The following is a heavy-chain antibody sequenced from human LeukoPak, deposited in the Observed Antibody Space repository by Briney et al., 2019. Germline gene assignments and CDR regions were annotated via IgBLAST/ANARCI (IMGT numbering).Heavy chain of an antibody. D-gene: IGHD2-2*01. CDR1: GGTFSSYA. Sequence: GASVKVSCKASGGTFSSYAISWVRQAPGQGLEWMGGIIPIFATANYAQKFQGRVTITADESTSTAYMELSSLRSEDTAVYYCARGDVVVVPAATAGYYYYYMDVWGKGTTVTVSS. CDR3: ARGDVVVVPAATAGYYYYYMDV. CDR2: IIPIFATA. J-gene: IGHJ6*03. V-gene: IGHV1-69*13.